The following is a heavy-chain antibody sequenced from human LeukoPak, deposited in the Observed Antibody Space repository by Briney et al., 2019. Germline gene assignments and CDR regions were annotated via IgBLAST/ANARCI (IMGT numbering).Heavy chain of an antibody. CDR2: IIPIFGTA. V-gene: IGHV1-69*13. D-gene: IGHD2-2*01. J-gene: IGHJ4*02. CDR3: ARTSVVPAAMFLYYFDY. CDR1: GGTFSSYA. Sequence: SVKVSCKASGGTFSSYAISWVRQAPAQGLEWMGVIIPIFGTANYAQKFQGRVTITADESTSTAYMELSSLRSEDTGVYYCARTSVVPAAMFLYYFDYWGQGTLVTVSS.